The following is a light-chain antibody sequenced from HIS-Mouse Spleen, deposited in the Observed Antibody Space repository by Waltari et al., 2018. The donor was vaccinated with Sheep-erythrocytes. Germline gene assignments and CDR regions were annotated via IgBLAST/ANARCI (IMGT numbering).Light chain of an antibody. Sequence: QSALTQPRSVSGSPGQSVPISCTGTSSDVGGYNYFPWYQQHPGKAPKLLIYDVSKRPSGVPDRFSGSKSGNTASLTISGLQAEDEADYYCCSYAGSYNHVFATGTKVTVL. CDR1: SSDVGGYNY. V-gene: IGLV2-11*01. J-gene: IGLJ1*01. CDR3: CSYAGSYNHV. CDR2: DVS.